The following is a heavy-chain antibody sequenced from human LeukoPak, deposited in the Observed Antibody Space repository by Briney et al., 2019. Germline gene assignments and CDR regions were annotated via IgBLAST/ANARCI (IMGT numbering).Heavy chain of an antibody. Sequence: SETLSLTCAVYGGSFNGYYWSWIRQPPGKGLEWIGEINHSGSTNYNPSLKSRVTISVDTSKNQFSLKLSSVTAADTAVYYCGRVGGGGVAPSRGFDYGGQGPLVTVSS. CDR1: GGSFNGYY. CDR2: INHSGST. CDR3: GRVGGGGVAPSRGFDY. J-gene: IGHJ4*02. D-gene: IGHD2-15*01. V-gene: IGHV4-34*01.